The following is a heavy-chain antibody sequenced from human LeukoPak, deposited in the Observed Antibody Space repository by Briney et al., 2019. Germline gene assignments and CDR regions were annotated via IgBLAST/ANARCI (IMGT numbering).Heavy chain of an antibody. Sequence: SETLSLTCTVSGDSISSYYWSWIRQPPGKGLEWIGYIYYSGSTNYNPSLKSRVTISVDTSKNQFSLKLSSVTAADTAVYYCARARSSWYSNYFDYWGQGTLVTVSS. CDR1: GDSISSYY. V-gene: IGHV4-59*01. J-gene: IGHJ4*02. CDR3: ARARSSWYSNYFDY. D-gene: IGHD6-13*01. CDR2: IYYSGST.